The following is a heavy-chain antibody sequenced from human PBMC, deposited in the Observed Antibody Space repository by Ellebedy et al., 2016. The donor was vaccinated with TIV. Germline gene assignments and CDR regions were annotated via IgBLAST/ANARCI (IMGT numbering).Heavy chain of an antibody. CDR3: ARGLFDVAAAGLGKNWYDP. Sequence: GESLKISCAASGFTFSTYSMHWVRQAPGKGLEWVAVIWYDGSNKYYADSVKGRFTISRDNSKNTLDLQMNSLRAEDTAMYYCARGLFDVAAAGLGKNWYDPWGQGTLVTVSS. J-gene: IGHJ5*02. CDR1: GFTFSTYS. V-gene: IGHV3-33*01. CDR2: IWYDGSNK. D-gene: IGHD6-13*01.